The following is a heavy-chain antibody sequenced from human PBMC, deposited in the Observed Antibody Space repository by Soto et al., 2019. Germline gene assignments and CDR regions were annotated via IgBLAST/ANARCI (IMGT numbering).Heavy chain of an antibody. CDR3: AKESGCSSTSCYHYYYYGMDV. J-gene: IGHJ6*02. CDR1: GFTFSSYG. Sequence: PGGSLRLSCAASGFTFSSYGMHWVRQAPGKGLEWVAVISYDGSNKYYADSVKGRFTISRDNSKNTLYLQMNSLRAEDTAVYYCAKESGCSSTSCYHYYYYGMDVWGQGTTVTVSS. V-gene: IGHV3-30*18. CDR2: ISYDGSNK. D-gene: IGHD2-2*01.